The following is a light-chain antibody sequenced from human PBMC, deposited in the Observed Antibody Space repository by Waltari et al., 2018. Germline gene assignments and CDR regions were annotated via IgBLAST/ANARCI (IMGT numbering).Light chain of an antibody. J-gene: IGLJ2*01. CDR3: QGWDSSTDHVV. CDR2: DVS. Sequence: SYVLTQPPSVSVAPGNTARIICGGNNIGSKSVHWYQQKPGQAPVLVIYDVSDRPSGIPERFSGSNSGNTATLTISRVEAGDEADYYCQGWDSSTDHVVFGGGTKLTVL. V-gene: IGLV3-21*04. CDR1: NIGSKS.